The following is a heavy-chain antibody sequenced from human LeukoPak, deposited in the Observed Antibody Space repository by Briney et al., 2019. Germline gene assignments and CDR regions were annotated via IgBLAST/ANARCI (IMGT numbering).Heavy chain of an antibody. CDR3: AALPGILTGFDY. CDR1: GGSISSSSYY. V-gene: IGHV4-39*07. D-gene: IGHD3-9*01. J-gene: IGHJ4*02. Sequence: SETLSLTCTVSGGSISSSSYYWGWIRQPPGKGLEWIGSIYYSGSTYYNPSLKSRVTISVDTSKNQFSLKLSSVTAADTAVYYCAALPGILTGFDYWGQGTLVTVSS. CDR2: IYYSGST.